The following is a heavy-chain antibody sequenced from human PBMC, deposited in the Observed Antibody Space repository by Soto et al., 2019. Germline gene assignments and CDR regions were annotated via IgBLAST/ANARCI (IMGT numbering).Heavy chain of an antibody. CDR2: ISSDSIYI. D-gene: IGHD3-10*01. CDR3: ARDSTGSGLDYGMDV. CDR1: GFTFNDHY. V-gene: IGHV3-11*06. J-gene: IGHJ6*02. Sequence: QVQLVESGGGLVKPGGSLRLSCAASGFTFNDHYMTWIRQAPGKGLEGVSVISSDSIYINSADSVKGRFAISRDNAKNLLYLQMSSLRVEDTAVYYCARDSTGSGLDYGMDVWGQGTTVAVAS.